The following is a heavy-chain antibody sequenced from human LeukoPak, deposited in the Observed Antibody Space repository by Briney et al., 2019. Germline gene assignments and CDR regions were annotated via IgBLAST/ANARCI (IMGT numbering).Heavy chain of an antibody. CDR1: GFTFSSYA. CDR2: ISGSGGST. V-gene: IGHV3-23*01. CDR3: AKDKGDCSGGSCYPDYFDY. Sequence: GGSLRLSCAASGFTFSSYAMSWVRQAPGKGLEWVSAISGSGGSTYYADSVKGRFTISRDNSKNMLYLQMNSLRAEDTAVYYCAKDKGDCSGGSCYPDYFDYWGQGTLVTVSS. J-gene: IGHJ4*02. D-gene: IGHD2-15*01.